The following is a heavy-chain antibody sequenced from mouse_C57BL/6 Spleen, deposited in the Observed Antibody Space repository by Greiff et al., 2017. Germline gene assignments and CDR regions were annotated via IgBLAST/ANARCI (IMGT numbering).Heavy chain of an antibody. CDR1: GYTFTDYE. J-gene: IGHJ2*01. V-gene: IGHV1-15*01. D-gene: IGHD1-1*01. Sequence: VKLQQSGAELVRPGASVTLSCKASGYTFTDYEMHWVKQTPVHGLEWIGAIDPETGGTAYNQKFKGKAILTADKSSSTAYMELRSLTSEDSAVYYCTRSSRPYYFDYWGQGTTLTVSS. CDR2: IDPETGGT. CDR3: TRSSRPYYFDY.